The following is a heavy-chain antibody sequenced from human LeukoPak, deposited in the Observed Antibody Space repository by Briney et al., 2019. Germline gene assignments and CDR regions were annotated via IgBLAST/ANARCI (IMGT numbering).Heavy chain of an antibody. J-gene: IGHJ4*02. CDR3: ARGTEKTRISGYYSFDH. Sequence: SETLSLTCTVSGGSISGYFWTWIWQPAGKELEWIGRVYTSGTTYYNPSLESRVTISLDTFNNQFSLRVTPVTAADTAIYYCARGTEKTRISGYYSFDHWGRGLLVTVSS. CDR2: VYTSGTT. D-gene: IGHD5-12*01. CDR1: GGSISGYF. V-gene: IGHV4-4*07.